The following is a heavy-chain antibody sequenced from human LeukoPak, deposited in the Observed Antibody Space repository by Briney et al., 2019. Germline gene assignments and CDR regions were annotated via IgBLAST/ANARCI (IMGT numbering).Heavy chain of an antibody. CDR1: GFSFSRFG. J-gene: IGHJ4*02. Sequence: GGSLRLSCAASGFSFSRFGMTWVRQAPGKGLEWVAVISYDGSNKYYADSVKGRFTISRDNGKDTLYLQMNSLRAEDTAVYCCAKAPGSSGYYGPFDYWGQGSLVTVSP. CDR3: AKAPGSSGYYGPFDY. D-gene: IGHD3-22*01. CDR2: ISYDGSNK. V-gene: IGHV3-30*18.